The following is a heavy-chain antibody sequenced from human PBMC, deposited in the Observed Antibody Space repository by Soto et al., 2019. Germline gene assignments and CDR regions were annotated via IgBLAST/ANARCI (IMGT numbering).Heavy chain of an antibody. CDR3: ARGIQQLAPPGY. V-gene: IGHV4-59*01. CDR2: IYYSGST. J-gene: IGHJ4*02. Sequence: SETLSLTCTASGGSISSYYWSWIRQPPGKGLEWIGYIYYSGSTNYNPSLKSRVTISVDTSKNQFSLKLSAVTAADTAVYYCARGIQQLAPPGYWGQGTLVTVSS. CDR1: GGSISSYY. D-gene: IGHD5-18*01.